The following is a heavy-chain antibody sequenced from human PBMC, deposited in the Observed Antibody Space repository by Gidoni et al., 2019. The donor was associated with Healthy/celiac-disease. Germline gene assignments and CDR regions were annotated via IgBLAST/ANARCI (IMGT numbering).Heavy chain of an antibody. J-gene: IGHJ6*02. V-gene: IGHV1-69*04. Sequence: QVQLVQSGAEVKKPGSSVKVSCKASGGTFSSYAISWVRQAPGQGLEWMGRIIPILGIANYAQKFQGRVTITADKSTSTAYMELSSLRSEDTAVYYCARVLRPTGPYYYYGMDVWGQGTTVTVSS. D-gene: IGHD4-17*01. CDR2: IIPILGIA. CDR3: ARVLRPTGPYYYYGMDV. CDR1: GGTFSSYA.